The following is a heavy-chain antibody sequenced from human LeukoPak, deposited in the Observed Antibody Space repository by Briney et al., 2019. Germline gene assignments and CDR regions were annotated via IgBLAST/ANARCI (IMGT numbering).Heavy chain of an antibody. CDR2: INHSGST. V-gene: IGHV4-34*01. CDR3: ARGQLASAAEYFQH. J-gene: IGHJ1*01. Sequence: PSETLSLTCAVYGGSFSGYYWSWIRQPPGKGLEWIGEINHSGSTNYNPSLKSRVTISVDTSKNQFSLKLSSVTAADTAVYYCARGQLASAAEYFQHWGQGTLVTVSS. CDR1: GGSFSGYY. D-gene: IGHD6-13*01.